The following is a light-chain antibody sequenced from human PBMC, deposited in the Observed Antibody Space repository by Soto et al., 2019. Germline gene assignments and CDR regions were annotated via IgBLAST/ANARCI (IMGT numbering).Light chain of an antibody. V-gene: IGLV2-14*01. CDR3: SSYTSSSTLGV. J-gene: IGLJ1*01. Sequence: QSALTQPASVSGSPGQSITISCTGTSSDVGGYNYVSWYQQHPGKAPKLMIYEVSHRPSGVSNRFSGSKSANTASLTISGLQAEDEADYYCSSYTSSSTLGVFGTGTKVTV. CDR2: EVS. CDR1: SSDVGGYNY.